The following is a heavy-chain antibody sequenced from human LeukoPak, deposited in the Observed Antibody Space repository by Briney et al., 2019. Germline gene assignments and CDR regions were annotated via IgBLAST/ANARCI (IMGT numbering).Heavy chain of an antibody. V-gene: IGHV4-31*03. J-gene: IGHJ5*01. CDR3: ARGRYSYGWNDS. CDR1: GGSIGTSAYY. D-gene: IGHD3-16*02. Sequence: PSETLSLTCTVPGGSIGTSAYYWNWIRQHPGKGLEWIGFISDSGSTLYNASLKSRISISSDTSKNQFSLKLTSVTAADMAVYYCARGRYSYGWNDSWGQGTLVTVSS. CDR2: ISDSGST.